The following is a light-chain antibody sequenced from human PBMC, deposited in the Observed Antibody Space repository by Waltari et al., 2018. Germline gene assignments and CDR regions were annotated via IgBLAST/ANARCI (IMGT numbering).Light chain of an antibody. CDR3: FSYAGRFSFV. V-gene: IGLV2-23*02. CDR2: EVT. Sequence: QSALTQPASVSGSPGQSITISCAGTATDVWYYNLVSWYQQHPGNAPKRIIYEVTKRPSGVSNRFSASKSGIAASLTISGLQAEDEAEYYCFSYAGRFSFVFGTGTQVTV. J-gene: IGLJ1*01. CDR1: ATDVWYYNL.